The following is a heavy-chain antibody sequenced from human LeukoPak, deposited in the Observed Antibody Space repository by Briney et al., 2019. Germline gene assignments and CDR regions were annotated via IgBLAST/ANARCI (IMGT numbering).Heavy chain of an antibody. CDR1: GGSFSGYY. Sequence: PSETLSLTCAVYGGSFSGYYWSWIRQPPGKGLEWIGEINHSGSTNYNPSLKSRVTISVDTSKNQFSLKLSSVTAADTAVYYCARVGSSRPFDYWGQGTLVTVSS. V-gene: IGHV4-34*01. CDR3: ARVGSSRPFDY. CDR2: INHSGST. D-gene: IGHD6-13*01. J-gene: IGHJ4*02.